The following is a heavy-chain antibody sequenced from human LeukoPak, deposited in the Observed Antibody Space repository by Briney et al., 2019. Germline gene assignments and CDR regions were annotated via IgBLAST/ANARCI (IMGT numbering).Heavy chain of an antibody. J-gene: IGHJ4*02. Sequence: GGSLRLSCAASGFTFSNAWMNWVRQAPGKGLEWVGRIKSKTDGGTTGYAAPVKGRFTISRDDSKNTLYLQMNSLKTEDTAVYYSATGGTPYDFWSGYYNSYLSFWGQGTLVTVSS. D-gene: IGHD3-3*01. V-gene: IGHV3-15*07. CDR3: ATGGTPYDFWSGYYNSYLSF. CDR1: GFTFSNAW. CDR2: IKSKTDGGTT.